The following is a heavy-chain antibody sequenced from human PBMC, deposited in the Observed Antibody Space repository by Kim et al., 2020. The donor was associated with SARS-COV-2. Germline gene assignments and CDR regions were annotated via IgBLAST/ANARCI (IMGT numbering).Heavy chain of an antibody. CDR2: KK. Sequence: KKYYADPVKRRFTISRDNSRNSLYLQMNSLRAEDTAVYYSARVRSYYGMDVWGQGTTVTVSS. V-gene: IGHV3-33*01. J-gene: IGHJ6*02. CDR3: ARVRSYYGMDV. D-gene: IGHD6-6*01.